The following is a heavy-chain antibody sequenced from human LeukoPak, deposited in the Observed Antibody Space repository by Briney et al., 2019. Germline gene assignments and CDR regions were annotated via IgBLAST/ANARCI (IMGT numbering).Heavy chain of an antibody. Sequence: PGGSLRLSCAASGFTVSSDYMSWVRQAPGKGLEWVSVFYTVGGAYYADSVKGRFTISGDNSGNTVYLQMNSLRAEDTAVYYCFRGKYSSLDYWGQGTLVTVSS. CDR1: GFTVSSDY. CDR2: FYTVGGA. D-gene: IGHD2-21*01. J-gene: IGHJ4*02. CDR3: FRGKYSSLDY. V-gene: IGHV3-53*01.